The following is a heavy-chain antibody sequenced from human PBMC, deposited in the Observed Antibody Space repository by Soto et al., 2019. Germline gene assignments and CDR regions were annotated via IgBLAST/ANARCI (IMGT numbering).Heavy chain of an antibody. CDR2: IYHSGST. CDR3: ARDGCGGDCYDY. CDR1: GGSISSGGYS. Sequence: LSLTCAVSGGSISSGGYSWSWIRQPPGKGLEWIGYIYHSGSTYYNPSLKSRVTISVDRSKNQFSLKLSSVTAADTAVYYCARDGCGGDCYDYWGQGTLVTVS. V-gene: IGHV4-30-2*01. D-gene: IGHD2-21*01. J-gene: IGHJ4*02.